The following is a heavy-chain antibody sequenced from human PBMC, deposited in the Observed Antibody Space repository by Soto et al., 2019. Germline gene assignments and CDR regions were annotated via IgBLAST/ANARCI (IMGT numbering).Heavy chain of an antibody. J-gene: IGHJ4*02. V-gene: IGHV3-48*02. Sequence: GGSLRLSCAASGFTFSNYNMNWVRQAPGKGLEWLSYISSSSSTIYYADSVKGRFTISRDSAKNSLSLQMNRLRDEDTAVYYCARGDVYCSGGSCYSMGPYYFASWGKVTLVTVSS. D-gene: IGHD2-15*01. CDR1: GFTFSNYN. CDR3: ARGDVYCSGGSCYSMGPYYFAS. CDR2: ISSSSSTI.